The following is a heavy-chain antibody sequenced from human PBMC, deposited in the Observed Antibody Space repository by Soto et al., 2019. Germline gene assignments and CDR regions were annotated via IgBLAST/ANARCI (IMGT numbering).Heavy chain of an antibody. CDR2: IYYSGST. Sequence: QVQLQEAGPGLVKASETLSLTCTVSGGSIDTYYWSWIRQPPGKGLQWIGYIYYSGSTTYSPSLKSRVTKSVDRSKNQFSLQLTSVTAADTDVYYCARLGGYYQSLDTWGQGTLVTVSS. J-gene: IGHJ5*02. D-gene: IGHD3-3*01. CDR3: ARLGGYYQSLDT. V-gene: IGHV4-59*08. CDR1: GGSIDTYY.